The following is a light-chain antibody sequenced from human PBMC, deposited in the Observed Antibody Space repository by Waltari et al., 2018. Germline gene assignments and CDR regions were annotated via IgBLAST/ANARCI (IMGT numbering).Light chain of an antibody. CDR1: SGINVGTYR. J-gene: IGLJ7*01. V-gene: IGLV5-45*03. Sequence: QAVLTQPSSLSATPGASASLTCTLRSGINVGTYRISLYQQKPGSPPQYLLRYKSYSDKQQGSGVPSRFSGSKDVSANSGILLISGLQSEDEADYYCMIWHGSAAVFGGGTQLTVL. CDR3: MIWHGSAAV. CDR2: YKSYSDK.